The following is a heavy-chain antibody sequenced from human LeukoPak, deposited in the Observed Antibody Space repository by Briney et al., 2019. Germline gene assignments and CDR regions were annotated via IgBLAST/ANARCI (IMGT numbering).Heavy chain of an antibody. Sequence: PGGSLRLSCAASGFTFSNAWMSWVRQAPGKGLEWVGRIKSKTDGGTTDYAAPVKGRFTISRDDSKNTLYLQMNSLKTEDTAVYYCTTSDWNRFYYYYYMDVWGKGTTVTVSS. J-gene: IGHJ6*03. CDR3: TTSDWNRFYYYYYMDV. D-gene: IGHD1/OR15-1a*01. V-gene: IGHV3-15*01. CDR1: GFTFSNAW. CDR2: IKSKTDGGTT.